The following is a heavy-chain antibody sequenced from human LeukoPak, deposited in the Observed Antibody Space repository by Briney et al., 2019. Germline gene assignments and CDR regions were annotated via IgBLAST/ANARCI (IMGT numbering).Heavy chain of an antibody. V-gene: IGHV4-34*01. CDR1: SGSLSGFY. CDR3: ARGVDL. J-gene: IGHJ2*01. CDR2: INHSGSP. Sequence: SETLSLTCGVSSGSLSGFYWRWIRQPPGGGLEWLGDINHSGSPNYNPSLKSRVTISGDKTKKQFSLNLKSVTAADTGVDYCARGVDLWGRGTPVTVSS.